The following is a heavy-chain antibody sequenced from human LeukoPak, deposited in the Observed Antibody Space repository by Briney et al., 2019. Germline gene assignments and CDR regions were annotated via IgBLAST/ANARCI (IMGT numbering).Heavy chain of an antibody. V-gene: IGHV3-7*01. CDR3: SRRDCSSTSCYTRHYYMDI. CDR1: GFTFSSYG. D-gene: IGHD2-2*02. CDR2: IMQDGSEK. Sequence: GGSLRLSCAASGFTFSSYGMSWVRQAPGKGLEWVANIMQDGSEKYYVDSVKGRFTISRDKAKNSLYLQMNSLRAEDTAEYYCSRRDCSSTSCYTRHYYMDIWGKGTTVTVSS. J-gene: IGHJ6*03.